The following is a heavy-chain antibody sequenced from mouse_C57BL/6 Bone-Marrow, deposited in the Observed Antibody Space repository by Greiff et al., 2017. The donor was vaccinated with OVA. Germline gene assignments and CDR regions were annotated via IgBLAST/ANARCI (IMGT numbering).Heavy chain of an antibody. Sequence: VQLKESGPGLVAPSQSLSITCTVSGFSLTSYAISWVRQPPGKGLEWLGVIWTGGGTNYNSALKSRLSISKDNSKSQVFLKMNSLQTDDTARYYCASPYYDGSSPLVFAYWGQGTLVTVSA. CDR3: ASPYYDGSSPLVFAY. D-gene: IGHD1-1*01. V-gene: IGHV2-9-1*01. CDR2: IWTGGGT. J-gene: IGHJ3*01. CDR1: GFSLTSYA.